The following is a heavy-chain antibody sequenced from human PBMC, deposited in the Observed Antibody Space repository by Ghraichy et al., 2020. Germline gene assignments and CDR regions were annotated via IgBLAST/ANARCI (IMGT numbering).Heavy chain of an antibody. Sequence: WGSLRLSCAASGFTFSSYGMHWVRQAPGKGLEWVAFIRYDGSNKYYADSVKGRFTISRDISKNTLYLQMNSLRAEDSALYYCAKDDDSSSLGMDVWGQGTTVTVSS. CDR2: IRYDGSNK. J-gene: IGHJ6*02. CDR1: GFTFSSYG. CDR3: AKDDDSSSLGMDV. D-gene: IGHD6-6*01. V-gene: IGHV3-30*02.